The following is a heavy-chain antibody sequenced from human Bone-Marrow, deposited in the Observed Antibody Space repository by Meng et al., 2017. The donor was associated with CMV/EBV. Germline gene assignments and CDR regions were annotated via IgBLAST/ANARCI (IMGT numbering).Heavy chain of an antibody. D-gene: IGHD2-2*01. V-gene: IGHV3-23*01. CDR3: AKALRYCISTTCYSPFDY. J-gene: IGHJ4*02. Sequence: GGSLRLSCAASGFTFSSYAMSWVRQAPGKGLEYVSAISSNGGSTYYADSVKGRFTISRDNSKNTLYLQMNSLRAEDTALYYCAKALRYCISTTCYSPFDYWGQGTLVTVSS. CDR1: GFTFSSYA. CDR2: ISSNGGST.